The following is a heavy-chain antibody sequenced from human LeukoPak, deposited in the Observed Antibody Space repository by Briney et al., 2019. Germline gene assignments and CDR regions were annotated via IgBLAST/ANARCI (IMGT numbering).Heavy chain of an antibody. CDR1: GYTFTGYY. V-gene: IGHV1-2*04. CDR3: AREWGDSSGSAYYFDY. J-gene: IGHJ4*02. Sequence: GASVKVSCKASGYTFTGYYMHWVRQAPGQGLEWMGWINPNSGGTNYAQKFQGWVTMTRDTSISTAYMELSRLRSDDTAVYYCAREWGDSSGSAYYFDYWGQGTLVTVSS. D-gene: IGHD3-22*01. CDR2: INPNSGGT.